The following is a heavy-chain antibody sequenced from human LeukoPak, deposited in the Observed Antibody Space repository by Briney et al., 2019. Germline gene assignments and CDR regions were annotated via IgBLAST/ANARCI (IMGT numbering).Heavy chain of an antibody. CDR1: GGSISSGGYY. J-gene: IGHJ3*02. V-gene: IGHV4-31*03. CDR2: IYYSGST. D-gene: IGHD2-21*02. CDR3: ARDLHCGGDSYLGAFDI. Sequence: SETLSLTCTVSGGSISSGGYYWSWIRQHPGKGLEWIGYIYYSGSTYYNPSLKSRVTISVDTSKNQFSLKLSSVTAADTAVYYCARDLHCGGDSYLGAFDIWGQGTMVTVSS.